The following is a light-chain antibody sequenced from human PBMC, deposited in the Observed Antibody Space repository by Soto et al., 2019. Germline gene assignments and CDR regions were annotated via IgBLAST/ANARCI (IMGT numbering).Light chain of an antibody. J-gene: IGKJ4*02. V-gene: IGKV3-20*01. CDR2: GAS. CDR3: QQYGSSPRT. Sequence: EIVLTQSPGTLSLSPGERATLSCRASQSVSSSYLAWYQQKPGQAPRLLIYGASSRSTGIPDRFSGSGSGTYFTLTISRLAPEDVAVYYYQQYGSSPRTFGGGTKVEIK. CDR1: QSVSSSY.